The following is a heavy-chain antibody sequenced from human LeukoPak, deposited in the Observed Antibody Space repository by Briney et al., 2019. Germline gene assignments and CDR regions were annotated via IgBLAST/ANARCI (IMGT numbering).Heavy chain of an antibody. CDR3: ARSWVHYDILTGYYPDAFDI. Sequence: SETLSLTCTVSGGSISSYYWSWIRQPAGKGLGWIGRIYTSGSTNYNPSLKSRVTMSVDTSRNQFSLKLSSVTAADTAVYYCARSWVHYDILTGYYPDAFDIWGQGTMVTVSS. CDR1: GGSISSYY. J-gene: IGHJ3*02. CDR2: IYTSGST. D-gene: IGHD3-9*01. V-gene: IGHV4-4*07.